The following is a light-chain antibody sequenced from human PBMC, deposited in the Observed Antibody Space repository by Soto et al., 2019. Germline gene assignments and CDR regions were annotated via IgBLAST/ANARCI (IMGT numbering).Light chain of an antibody. V-gene: IGKV3-15*01. CDR3: QQGHNWPLT. J-gene: IGKJ2*01. CDR2: GAS. CDR1: QSISSE. Sequence: EIVMTQSPATLSVSPGERATLSCRASQSISSELAWYQQRPGQPPRLLISGASTRATGVPDRFTGSGSGSDFTLAISGLQSEDFAVYYCQQGHNWPLTFGQGTRLEI.